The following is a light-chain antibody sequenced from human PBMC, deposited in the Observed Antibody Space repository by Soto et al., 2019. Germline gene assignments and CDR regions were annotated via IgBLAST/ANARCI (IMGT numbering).Light chain of an antibody. Sequence: QSALTQPPSASGSPGQSVTISCTGTSSDVVSWYQQYPGKVPNLIISEVSKRPSGVPDRFSGSESGNTASLTVSGLQAEDEADYYCSCSNNLGVIFGGGTKLTVL. CDR3: SCSNNLGVI. CDR1: SSDV. V-gene: IGLV2-8*01. J-gene: IGLJ2*01. CDR2: EVS.